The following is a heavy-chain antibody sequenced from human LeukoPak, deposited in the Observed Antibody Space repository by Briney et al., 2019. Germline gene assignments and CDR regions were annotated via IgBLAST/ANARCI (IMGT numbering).Heavy chain of an antibody. CDR1: GGSISSSSYY. J-gene: IGHJ4*02. CDR3: ARRPEYYYGSGSYSEYYFDY. V-gene: IGHV4-39*01. Sequence: SETLSLTCTVSGGSISSSSYYWGWIRQPPGKGLEWVGSIYYSGSTYYNPSLKSRVTISVDTSKNQFSLKLSSVTAADTAVYYCARRPEYYYGSGSYSEYYFDYWGQGTLVTVSS. CDR2: IYYSGST. D-gene: IGHD3-10*01.